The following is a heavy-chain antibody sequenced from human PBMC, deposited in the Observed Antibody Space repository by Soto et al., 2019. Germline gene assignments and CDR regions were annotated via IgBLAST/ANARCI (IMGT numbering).Heavy chain of an antibody. CDR3: ASLLFFFRAEDGIRGSVPVSAFLLNRSSDL. CDR2: IHYNGNT. Sequence: PGNGLEWIAYIHYNGNTNYNPSLTSRVTMSLDTSKNQFSLKLLSVTAADTAVYYWASLLFFFRAEDGIRGSVPVSAFLLNRSSDL. V-gene: IGHV4-59*01. D-gene: IGHD3-3*01. J-gene: IGHJ2*01.